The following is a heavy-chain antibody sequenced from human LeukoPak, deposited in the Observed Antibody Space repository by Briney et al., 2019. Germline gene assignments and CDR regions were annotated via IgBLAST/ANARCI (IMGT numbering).Heavy chain of an antibody. V-gene: IGHV1-8*03. Sequence: ASVKVSCEASGGTFSSYVISWVRQATGQGLEWMGWMNPNSANTGYAQKFQGRVTLTRNTSITTAYMELSSLRSEDTAVYYCARVYNPLVYYMDVWGKGTTVTVSS. CDR1: GGTFSSYV. J-gene: IGHJ6*03. CDR3: ARVYNPLVYYMDV. CDR2: MNPNSANT. D-gene: IGHD1-1*01.